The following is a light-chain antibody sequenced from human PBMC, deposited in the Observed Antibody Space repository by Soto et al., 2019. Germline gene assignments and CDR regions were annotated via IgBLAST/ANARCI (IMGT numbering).Light chain of an antibody. V-gene: IGKV3-20*01. CDR1: QTLSNSF. CDR2: DTS. CDR3: QQYGTSEII. J-gene: IGKJ5*01. Sequence: IVMTQAPATLSVSPWGRATRSCRASQTLSNSFIAWYQQKPGQAPRLLIYDTSSRATGVPDRYSASGSGIDFTLTISRLEPEDFAVFFCQQYGTSEIIFGQGTRLEI.